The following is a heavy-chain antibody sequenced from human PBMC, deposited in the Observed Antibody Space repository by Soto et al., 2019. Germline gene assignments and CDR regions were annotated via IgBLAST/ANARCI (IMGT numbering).Heavy chain of an antibody. V-gene: IGHV3-13*05. CDR3: ARGRGGNHFEY. CDR2: IGTAGDP. Sequence: EVQLVESGGGLVQPGGSLRLSCAASGFTFSSYDMHGARQATGKGLELVSAIGTAGDPYYPVSVKGRFTISRENAKNFLYLQMNSLGAGDTAVYYCARGRGGNHFEYWGQGTIVTVSS. D-gene: IGHD2-15*01. CDR1: GFTFSSYD. J-gene: IGHJ4*02.